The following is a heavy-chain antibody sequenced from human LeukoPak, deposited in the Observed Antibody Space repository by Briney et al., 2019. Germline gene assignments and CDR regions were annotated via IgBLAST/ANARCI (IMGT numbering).Heavy chain of an antibody. CDR3: ARGLWFGELSRNWFDP. D-gene: IGHD3-10*01. Sequence: PGGSLRLSCAASGFTFSSYEMNWVRQAPGKGLEWVSYISSSGSTIYYADSVKGRFTISRDNAKNSLYLQMNSLRVEDTAVYYCARGLWFGELSRNWFDPWGQGTLVTVSS. V-gene: IGHV3-48*03. CDR1: GFTFSSYE. J-gene: IGHJ5*02. CDR2: ISSSGSTI.